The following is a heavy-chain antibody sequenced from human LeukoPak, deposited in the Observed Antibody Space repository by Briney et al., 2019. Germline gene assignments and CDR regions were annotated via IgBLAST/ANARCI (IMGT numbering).Heavy chain of an antibody. CDR3: AGAQPRITIFGVANPDYFDY. CDR2: IYYSGST. D-gene: IGHD3-3*01. CDR1: GGSISSYY. Sequence: SETLSLTCTVSGGSISSYYWSWIRQPPGKGLEWIGYIYYSGSTNYNPSLKSRVTISVDTSKNQFSLKLSSVTAADTAVYYCAGAQPRITIFGVANPDYFDYWGQGTLVTVSS. J-gene: IGHJ4*02. V-gene: IGHV4-59*01.